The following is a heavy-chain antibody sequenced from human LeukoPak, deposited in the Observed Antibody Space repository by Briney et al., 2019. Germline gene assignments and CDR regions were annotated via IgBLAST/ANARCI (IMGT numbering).Heavy chain of an antibody. V-gene: IGHV3-48*04. Sequence: GGSLRLSCAASGFTFSSYTMSWIRQAPGKGLEWVSYISSSGSTIYYADSVKGRFTISRDNAKNSLYLQMNSLRAEDTAVYYCARRREFDAFDIWGQGTMVTVSS. CDR2: ISSSGSTI. CDR1: GFTFSSYT. D-gene: IGHD3-10*01. J-gene: IGHJ3*02. CDR3: ARRREFDAFDI.